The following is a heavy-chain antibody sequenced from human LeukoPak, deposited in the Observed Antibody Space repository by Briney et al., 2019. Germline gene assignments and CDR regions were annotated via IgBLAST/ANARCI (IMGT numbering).Heavy chain of an antibody. D-gene: IGHD3-10*01. CDR2: ISGSGGST. CDR3: ARDLGRITMVRGASDY. J-gene: IGHJ4*02. CDR1: GFTFSSYA. V-gene: IGHV3-23*01. Sequence: GGSLRLSCAASGFTFSSYAMSWVRQAPGKGLEWVSAISGSGGSTYYADSVKGRFTISRDNSKNTLYLQMNSLRAEDTAVYYCARDLGRITMVRGASDYWGQGTLVTVSS.